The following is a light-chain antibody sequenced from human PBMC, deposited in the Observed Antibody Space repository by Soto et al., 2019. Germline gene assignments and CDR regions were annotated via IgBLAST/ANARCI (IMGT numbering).Light chain of an antibody. CDR2: EVS. V-gene: IGLV2-14*01. CDR3: SSYANTNTVV. J-gene: IGLJ3*02. CDR1: SSDVGGYNY. Sequence: QSVLTQPASVSESPGQSITISCSGTSSDVGGYNYVSWYQQYPGKAPKLLIYEVSNRPSGVSNRFFGSKSGNTASLTISGLQAEDEADYYCSSYANTNTVVFGGGTKVTVL.